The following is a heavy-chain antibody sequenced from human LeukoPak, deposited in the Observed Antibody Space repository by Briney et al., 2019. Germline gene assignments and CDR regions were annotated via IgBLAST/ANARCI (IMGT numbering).Heavy chain of an antibody. CDR2: NVPVFGTV. D-gene: IGHD2-2*02. CDR1: GGTFRKYG. CDR3: ARWAGTCTIASCYTPLDY. J-gene: IGHJ4*02. Sequence: GSSVKVSCQAPGGTFRKYGFSWVRQAPEQGSGWMGGNVPVFGTVSYAQKFQDRVTITADDFTTTAYMELSSLRSEDTAVYYCARWAGTCTIASCYTPLDYWGQGTLVTVST. V-gene: IGHV1-69*01.